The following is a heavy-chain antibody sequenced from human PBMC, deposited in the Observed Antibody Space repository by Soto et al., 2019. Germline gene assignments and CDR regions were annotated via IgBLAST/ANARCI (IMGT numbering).Heavy chain of an antibody. CDR3: TKDKGYDSSGYSDY. Sequence: GGSLRLSCAASGFTFSSYGMHWVRQAPGKGLEWVAVISYDGSNKYYADSVKGRFTISRDNSKSTLYLQMNSLRAEDTAVYYCTKDKGYDSSGYSDYWGQGTLVTVSS. D-gene: IGHD3-22*01. V-gene: IGHV3-30*18. CDR2: ISYDGSNK. CDR1: GFTFSSYG. J-gene: IGHJ4*02.